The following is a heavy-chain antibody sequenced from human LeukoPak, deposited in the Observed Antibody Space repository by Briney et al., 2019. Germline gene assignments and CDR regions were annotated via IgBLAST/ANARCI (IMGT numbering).Heavy chain of an antibody. D-gene: IGHD3-9*01. CDR2: IYYSGST. V-gene: IGHV4-61*01. CDR3: ARDRSYYGILTGYYNKDYFDY. Sequence: SETLSLTCSVSGGSVSSGSYYWSWIRQPPGKGLEWIGYIYYSGSTNYNPSLKSRVTISVDKSKNQFSLKLSSVTAADTAVYYCARDRSYYGILTGYYNKDYFDYWGQGNLVTVSS. J-gene: IGHJ4*02. CDR1: GGSVSSGSYY.